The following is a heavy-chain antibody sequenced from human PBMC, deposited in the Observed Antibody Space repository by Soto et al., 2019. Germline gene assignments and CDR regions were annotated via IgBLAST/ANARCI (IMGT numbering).Heavy chain of an antibody. D-gene: IGHD3-9*01. CDR3: ATTLGNYDILTGYSKLTNWFDP. CDR1: GGSISSSSYY. J-gene: IGHJ5*02. CDR2: IYYSGST. Sequence: ASETLSLTCTVSGGSISSSSYYWGWIRQPPGKGLEWIGSIYYSGSTYYNPSLKSRVTISVDTSKNQFSLKLSSVTAADTAVYYCATTLGNYDILTGYSKLTNWFDPWGQGTLVTVSS. V-gene: IGHV4-39*01.